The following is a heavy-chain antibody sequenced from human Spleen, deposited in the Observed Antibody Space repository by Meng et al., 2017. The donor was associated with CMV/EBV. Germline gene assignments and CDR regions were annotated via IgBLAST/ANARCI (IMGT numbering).Heavy chain of an antibody. J-gene: IGHJ5*01. V-gene: IGHV3-30-3*02. CDR1: GFTFSNYA. CDR3: AKHIRGNSDS. Sequence: GESLKISCAASGFTFSNYAVHWVRQSPGKGLEWVASVSSDGIHKFYADSLKGPIVISRDNSKNMLYLQMNSLRTEDTALYYCAKHIRGNSDSWGQGTLVTVSS. D-gene: IGHD1-7*01. CDR2: VSSDGIHK.